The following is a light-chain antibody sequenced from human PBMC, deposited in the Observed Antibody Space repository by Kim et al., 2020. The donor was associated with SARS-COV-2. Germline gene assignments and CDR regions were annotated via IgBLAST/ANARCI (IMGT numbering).Light chain of an antibody. Sequence: VSPGQTASNICSGYKLGDKYACLYQQKPGQTPVLVIYQDSKRPSCIPERFSGSNSGNTATLTISGTQAMDEADYYCQAWDSSTGVFGTGTQVTVL. CDR3: QAWDSSTGV. V-gene: IGLV3-1*01. CDR2: QDS. J-gene: IGLJ1*01. CDR1: KLGDKY.